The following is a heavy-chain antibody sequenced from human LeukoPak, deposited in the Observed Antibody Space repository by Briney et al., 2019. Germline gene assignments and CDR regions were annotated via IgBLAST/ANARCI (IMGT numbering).Heavy chain of an antibody. CDR3: ARHGATRFLEWLLYLDY. V-gene: IGHV4-59*01. CDR1: GGSISSYY. J-gene: IGHJ4*02. D-gene: IGHD3-3*01. Sequence: PSETLSLTCTVSGGSISSYYWSWIRQPPGKGLEWISYIYYSGSTNYNPSLKSRVTISVDTSKNQCSLKLSSVTAADTAVYYCARHGATRFLEWLLYLDYWDQGTLVTVSS. CDR2: IYYSGST.